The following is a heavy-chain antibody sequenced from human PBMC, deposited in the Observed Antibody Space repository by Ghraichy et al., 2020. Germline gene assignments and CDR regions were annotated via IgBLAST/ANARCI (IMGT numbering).Heavy chain of an antibody. Sequence: GESLNISCAASEFTFSNYWMSWVRQAPGKGLEWVAHIKPDGSEEFYVDSVKDRFTTSRENAHNSLSLQMNSLRAEDSAVYYCARSTFSSADYWGQGTLVTVSS. CDR2: IKPDGSEE. CDR3: ARSTFSSADY. J-gene: IGHJ4*02. CDR1: EFTFSNYW. D-gene: IGHD6-6*01. V-gene: IGHV3-7*01.